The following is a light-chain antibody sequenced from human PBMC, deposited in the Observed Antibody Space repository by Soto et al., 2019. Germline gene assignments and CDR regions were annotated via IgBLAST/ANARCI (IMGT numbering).Light chain of an antibody. V-gene: IGKV1-5*03. Sequence: DIQMTQSPSTLSASVGDRVTNTCRASQSIGSWLAWYQQKPGKAPELLIYKAFNLESGVPSRFSGSGSGTEFTLTISSLQPDDFATYYCQQYKSYPRTFGQGTKVEIK. J-gene: IGKJ1*01. CDR2: KAF. CDR3: QQYKSYPRT. CDR1: QSIGSW.